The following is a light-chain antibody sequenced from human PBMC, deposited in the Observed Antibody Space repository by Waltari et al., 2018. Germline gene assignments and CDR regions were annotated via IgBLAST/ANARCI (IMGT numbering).Light chain of an antibody. CDR3: SSHTSTVPHV. J-gene: IGLJ1*01. V-gene: IGLV2-14*01. CDR1: SNDVGGYGY. Sequence: QSALTQPASVSGSPGQSITISCTGTSNDVGGYGYVSWYQQYPGKAPKLIIYEVSYRPSGISSRFSGYKSGNTSSLTISVLQADDEADYYCSSHTSTVPHVFGTGTRVTVV. CDR2: EVS.